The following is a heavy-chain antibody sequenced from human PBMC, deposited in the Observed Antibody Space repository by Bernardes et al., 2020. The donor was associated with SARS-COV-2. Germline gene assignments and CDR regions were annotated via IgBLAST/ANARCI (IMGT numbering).Heavy chain of an antibody. D-gene: IGHD6-13*01. J-gene: IGHJ5*02. V-gene: IGHV1-2*04. Sequence: ASVKVSCMASGYTFTGYYMHWVRQAPGQGLEWMGWINPNSGGTNYAQKFQGWVTMTRDTSISTAYMELSRLRSDDTAVYYCARGGDSSSWYDWFDPWGQGTLVTVSS. CDR1: GYTFTGYY. CDR2: INPNSGGT. CDR3: ARGGDSSSWYDWFDP.